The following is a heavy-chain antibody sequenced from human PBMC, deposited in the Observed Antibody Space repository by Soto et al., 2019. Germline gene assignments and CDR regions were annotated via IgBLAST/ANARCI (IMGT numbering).Heavy chain of an antibody. CDR3: ARNDFWSGYPQYYYYGMDV. J-gene: IGHJ6*02. V-gene: IGHV4-61*01. Sequence: SETLSLTCTVSGGSVRSGSYYWSWIRQPQWKGLEWIGYIYYSGSTNYNPSLKSRVTISVDTSKNQFSLKLSSVTAADTAVYYCARNDFWSGYPQYYYYGMDVWGQGTTVTVSS. CDR1: GGSVRSGSYY. D-gene: IGHD3-3*01. CDR2: IYYSGST.